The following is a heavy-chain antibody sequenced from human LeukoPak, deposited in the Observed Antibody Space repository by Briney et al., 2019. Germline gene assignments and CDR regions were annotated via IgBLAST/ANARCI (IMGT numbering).Heavy chain of an antibody. CDR1: GFTFDDYA. D-gene: IGHD3-22*01. CDR3: AKRSSGYYHDAFDI. Sequence: PGGSLRLSCAASGFTFDDYAMHWVRQAPGKGLEWVSGISWNSGSIGYADSVKGRFTISRDNAKNSLYLQMNSLRAEDTALYYCAKRSSGYYHDAFDIWGQGTWSPSLQ. V-gene: IGHV3-9*01. CDR2: ISWNSGSI. J-gene: IGHJ3*02.